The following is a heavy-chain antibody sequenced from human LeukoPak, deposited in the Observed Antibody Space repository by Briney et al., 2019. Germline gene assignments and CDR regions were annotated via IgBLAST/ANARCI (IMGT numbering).Heavy chain of an antibody. CDR3: ARGPDCSSTTCYNWGFDY. D-gene: IGHD2-2*02. CDR1: GSTISAYY. Sequence: KSSETLSLTCIVSGSTISAYYWSWIRQPPGKGLEWIGYIFYTGSTNYNPSLKSRVTISLDTSKNQFSLHLSSVTAADTAVYYCARGPDCSSTTCYNWGFDYWGQGTLVTVSS. J-gene: IGHJ4*02. CDR2: IFYTGST. V-gene: IGHV4-59*12.